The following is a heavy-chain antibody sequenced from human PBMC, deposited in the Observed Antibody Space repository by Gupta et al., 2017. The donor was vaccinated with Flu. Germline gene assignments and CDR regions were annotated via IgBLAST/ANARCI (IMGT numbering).Heavy chain of an antibody. CDR1: GFTFSSYG. CDR2: ISYDGSNK. D-gene: IGHD1-26*01. Sequence: QVQLVESGGGVVQPGRSLRLSCAASGFTFSSYGMHWVRQAPGKGLEWVAVISYDGSNKYYADSVKGRFTISRDNSKNTLYLQMNSLRAEDTAVYYCAKSYSGSYYGAFDYWGQGTLVTVSS. V-gene: IGHV3-30*18. CDR3: AKSYSGSYYGAFDY. J-gene: IGHJ4*02.